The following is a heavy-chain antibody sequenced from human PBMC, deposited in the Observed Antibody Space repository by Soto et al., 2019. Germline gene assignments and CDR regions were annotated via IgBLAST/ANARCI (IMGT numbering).Heavy chain of an antibody. J-gene: IGHJ4*02. CDR2: IYYSGST. Sequence: SETLSLTCTVSGGSISSGDYYWSWIRQPQGKGLEWIGYIYYSGSTYYNPSLKSRVTISVDTSKNQFSLKLSSVTAADTAVYYCGRDKSSGLFDYWGQGTLVTVSS. V-gene: IGHV4-30-4*01. D-gene: IGHD3-22*01. CDR1: GGSISSGDYY. CDR3: GRDKSSGLFDY.